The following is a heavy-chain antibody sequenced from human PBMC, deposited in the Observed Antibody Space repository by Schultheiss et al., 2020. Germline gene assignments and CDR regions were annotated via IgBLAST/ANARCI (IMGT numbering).Heavy chain of an antibody. CDR2: IVVGSGNT. V-gene: IGHV1-58*02. Sequence: SVKVSCKASGFTFTSSAMQWVRQARGQRLEWIGWIVVGSGNTNYAQKFQERVTITRDMSTSTAYMELSSLRAEDTAVYYCARDGATYPPGRYYYDSSDYWGQGTLVTVSS. J-gene: IGHJ4*02. CDR1: GFTFTSSA. CDR3: ARDGATYPPGRYYYDSSDY. D-gene: IGHD3-22*01.